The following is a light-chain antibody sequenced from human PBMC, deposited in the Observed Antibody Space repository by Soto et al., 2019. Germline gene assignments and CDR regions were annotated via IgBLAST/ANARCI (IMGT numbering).Light chain of an antibody. V-gene: IGKV3-20*01. Sequence: EIVLTQSPGTLSLSPGDRATLSCRASQSVSSSFLAWYQQKPGQTPRLLICAASSRATGIPDRFSGSGSGTDFTLTINRLEPEDFAVYYCQQHRSSPPGYSFGQGTRLEIK. CDR2: AAS. CDR3: QQHRSSPPGYS. J-gene: IGKJ2*01. CDR1: QSVSSSF.